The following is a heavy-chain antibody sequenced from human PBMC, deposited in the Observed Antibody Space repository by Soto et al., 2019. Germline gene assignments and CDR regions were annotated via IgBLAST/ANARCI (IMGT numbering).Heavy chain of an antibody. Sequence: EVQLLESGGGLVQPGGSLRLSCAASGFTFSSYAMSWVRQAPGKGLEWVSAIIGSGGSTYYADSVKGRFTISRDNSKNTLYLQMNSLRAEDTAVYYCAKASAIYYYYYYIDVWGKGTTVTVSS. CDR2: IIGSGGST. CDR1: GFTFSSYA. J-gene: IGHJ6*03. CDR3: AKASAIYYYYYYIDV. V-gene: IGHV3-23*01.